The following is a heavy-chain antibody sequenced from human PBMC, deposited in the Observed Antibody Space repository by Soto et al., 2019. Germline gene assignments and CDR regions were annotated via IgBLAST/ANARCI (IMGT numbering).Heavy chain of an antibody. J-gene: IGHJ3*02. Sequence: ASVKVSCKASGGTFSSYAISWVRQAPGQGLEWMGGIIPIFGTANYAQKFQGRVTITADESTSTAYMELSSLRSEDTAVYYCARDNYSSGYCAFDIWGQGTMVTVSS. CDR3: ARDNYSSGYCAFDI. CDR1: GGTFSSYA. D-gene: IGHD3-22*01. V-gene: IGHV1-69*13. CDR2: IIPIFGTA.